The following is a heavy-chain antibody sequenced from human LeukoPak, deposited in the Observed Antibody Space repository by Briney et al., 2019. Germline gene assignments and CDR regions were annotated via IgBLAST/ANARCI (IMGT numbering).Heavy chain of an antibody. CDR1: GFTFSSYD. V-gene: IGHV3-48*04. CDR3: ASRIAAAGTRLDAFDI. CDR2: ISSGSSSI. J-gene: IGHJ3*02. Sequence: GGSLRLSCAASGFTFSSYDMNWVRQAPGKGLEGVSYISSGSSSIYYADSVKGRFTISRDNAKNSLYLQMNSLRAEDTAVYYCASRIAAAGTRLDAFDIWGQGTMVTVSS. D-gene: IGHD6-13*01.